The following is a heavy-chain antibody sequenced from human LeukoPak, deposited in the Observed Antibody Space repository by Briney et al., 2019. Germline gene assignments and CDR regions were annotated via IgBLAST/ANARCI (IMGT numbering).Heavy chain of an antibody. V-gene: IGHV4-34*01. CDR3: AIEGGIAAAGEGYNGY. Sequence: SETLSLTCAVYGGSFSGYYWSWIRQPPGKGLEWIGEINHSGSTNYNPSLKSRVTISVDTSKNQFSLKLSSVTAADTAVYYCAIEGGIAAAGEGYNGYWGQGTLVTVSS. J-gene: IGHJ4*02. D-gene: IGHD6-13*01. CDR1: GGSFSGYY. CDR2: INHSGST.